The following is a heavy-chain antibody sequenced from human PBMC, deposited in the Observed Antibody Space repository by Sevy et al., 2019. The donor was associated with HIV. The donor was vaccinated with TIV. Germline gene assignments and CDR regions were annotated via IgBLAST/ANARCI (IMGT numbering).Heavy chain of an antibody. V-gene: IGHV1-69*13. D-gene: IGHD2-15*01. Sequence: ASVKVSCKASGGTFSSYAISWVRQAPGQGLEWMGGIIPICGTANYAQKFQGRVTITADESTSTAYMELRGLRSEDTAGYYCARVGYCSGGSCGLEGYYYSGMDVWGKGTTVTVS. CDR3: ARVGYCSGGSCGLEGYYYSGMDV. CDR2: IIPICGTA. J-gene: IGHJ6*04. CDR1: GGTFSSYA.